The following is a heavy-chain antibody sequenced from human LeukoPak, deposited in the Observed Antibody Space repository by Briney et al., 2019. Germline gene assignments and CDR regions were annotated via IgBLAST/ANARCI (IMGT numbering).Heavy chain of an antibody. D-gene: IGHD1-26*01. V-gene: IGHV1-2*06. CDR2: MNPNSGGT. CDR1: GYTFTGYY. J-gene: IGHJ3*02. CDR3: ARGRRVGATGRGDFDI. Sequence: ASVKVSCKASGYTFTGYYMHWVRQAPGQGLEWMGRMNPNSGGTNYAQKFQGRVTMTRDTSISTAYMELSRLRSDDTAVYYCARGRRVGATGRGDFDIWGQGTMVTVSS.